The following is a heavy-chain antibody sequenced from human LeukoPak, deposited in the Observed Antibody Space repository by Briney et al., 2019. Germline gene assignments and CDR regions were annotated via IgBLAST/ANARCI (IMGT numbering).Heavy chain of an antibody. CDR3: TRQYSSGWSYYYSLDV. V-gene: IGHV6-1*01. D-gene: IGHD6-19*01. CDR1: GDSVSSITAA. CDR2: TYYRSKWYN. J-gene: IGHJ6*02. Sequence: SQTLSLTCAISGDSVSSITAAWNWIRQTPSRGLEWLGRTYYRSKWYNDYAVSVRSRITINPDTSKNQFSLQLNSVTPEDTAVYYSTRQYSSGWSYYYSLDVRGQGTTVTVSS.